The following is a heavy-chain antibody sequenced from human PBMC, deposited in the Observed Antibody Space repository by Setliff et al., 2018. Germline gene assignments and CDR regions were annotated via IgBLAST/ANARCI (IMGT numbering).Heavy chain of an antibody. Sequence: SETLSLTCTVSGGSISSPSYFWGWVRQPPGKEMEWIATIYYSGSSYYNPSLKSRLTISVDTSKNQFSLKLSSVTAADTAVYYCARSEGRRDGYNWWGQGTLVTVSS. J-gene: IGHJ4*02. CDR3: ARSEGRRDGYNW. CDR2: IYYSGSS. D-gene: IGHD5-12*01. V-gene: IGHV4-39*07. CDR1: GGSISSPSYF.